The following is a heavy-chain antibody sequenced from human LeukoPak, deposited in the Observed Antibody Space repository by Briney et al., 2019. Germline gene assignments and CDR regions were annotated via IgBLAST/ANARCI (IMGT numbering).Heavy chain of an antibody. D-gene: IGHD3-10*01. J-gene: IGHJ3*02. Sequence: GGSLRLSCAASGFTFSSYWMSWVRQAPGKGLEWVANIKQDGSEKYYVDSVKGRFTISRDNAKNSLYLQMNSLRAEDTAVYYCARDPGNTMARGVIMRLAFNIWGQGTMATASS. V-gene: IGHV3-7*03. CDR2: IKQDGSEK. CDR1: GFTFSSYW. CDR3: ARDPGNTMARGVIMRLAFNI.